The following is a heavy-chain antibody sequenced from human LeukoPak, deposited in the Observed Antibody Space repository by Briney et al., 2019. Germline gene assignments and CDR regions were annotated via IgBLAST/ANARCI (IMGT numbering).Heavy chain of an antibody. CDR3: ARLHSSSWYPFDY. CDR2: INHSGST. D-gene: IGHD6-13*01. J-gene: IGHJ4*02. CDR1: GASFSDYY. V-gene: IGHV4-34*01. Sequence: PSETLSLTCAVYGASFSDYYWSWIRRPPGEGLEWIGEINHSGSTNYNPSLKSRVTISVDTSKNQFPLKLSSVTAADTAVYYCARLHSSSWYPFDYWGQGTLVTVSS.